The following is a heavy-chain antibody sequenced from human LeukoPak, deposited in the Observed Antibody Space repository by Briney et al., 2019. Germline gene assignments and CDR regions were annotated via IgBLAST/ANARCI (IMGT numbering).Heavy chain of an antibody. CDR2: IIPIFGTA. CDR3: ASRSGSYSIDY. J-gene: IGHJ4*02. Sequence: SVKVSCKASGGTFSSYAISWVRQAPGEGLEWMGGIIPIFGTASYAQKFQGRVTITADKSTRTAYMELSSLRSEHTAVYYCASRSGSYSIDYWGQGTLVTVSS. CDR1: GGTFSSYA. V-gene: IGHV1-69*06. D-gene: IGHD3-10*01.